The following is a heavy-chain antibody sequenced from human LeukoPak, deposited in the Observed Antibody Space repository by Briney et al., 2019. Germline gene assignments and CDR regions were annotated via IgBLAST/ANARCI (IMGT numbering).Heavy chain of an antibody. Sequence: GGSLRLSCAASGFTCSGHWMSWVRQAPGKGLEWVATVTQDGSEKYYVDSVKGRFTISRDNAESSLFLQMNSLRAEDTAVYYCARLGCVRACPHGALNWWGQGTLVTVSS. D-gene: IGHD3/OR15-3a*01. CDR2: VTQDGSEK. J-gene: IGHJ4*02. CDR3: ARLGCVRACPHGALNW. V-gene: IGHV3-7*03. CDR1: GFTCSGHW.